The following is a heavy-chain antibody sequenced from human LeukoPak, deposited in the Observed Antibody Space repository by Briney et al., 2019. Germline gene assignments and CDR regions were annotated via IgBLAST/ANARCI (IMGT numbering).Heavy chain of an antibody. CDR3: AKDISLSGSSWTNYYYYYGMYV. Sequence: GGSLTLSCAASGFTLSSYCVSWVRQAPERGLEWVANIKQYGSEKYHVDSVKGRFTLSRDNAKNSLYLQMNSLRAEHTAVYYSAKDISLSGSSWTNYYYYYGMYVWGQGTTVTVSS. J-gene: IGHJ6*02. CDR2: IKQYGSEK. D-gene: IGHD3-10*01. V-gene: IGHV3-7*01. CDR1: GFTLSSYC.